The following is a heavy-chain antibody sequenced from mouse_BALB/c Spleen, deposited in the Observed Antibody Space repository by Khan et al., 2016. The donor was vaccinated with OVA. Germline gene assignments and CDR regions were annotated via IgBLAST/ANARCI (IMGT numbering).Heavy chain of an antibody. CDR1: GLNIKDSY. Sequence: VQLKQSGAELVKSGATVKLSSTASGLNIKDSYMHWLKQWPEQGLEWIGRIVPPHGNTKYDPNFQGKATLTADTSSNTAYLQLNSLPSEDTAIYYCARIAEKWGQGTTLTVSS. V-gene: IGHV14-3*02. CDR3: ARIAEK. CDR2: IVPPHGNT. J-gene: IGHJ2*01.